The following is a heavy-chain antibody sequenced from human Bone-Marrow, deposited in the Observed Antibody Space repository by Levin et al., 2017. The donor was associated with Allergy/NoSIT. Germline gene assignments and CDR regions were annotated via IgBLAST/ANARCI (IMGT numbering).Heavy chain of an antibody. Sequence: GESLKISCAASGFTFDDYGMSWVRQAPGKGLEWVSGINWNGGSTGYADSVKGRFTISRDNAKNSLYLQMNSLRAEDTALYHCARIGQLSRYYYYYGMDVWGQGTTVTVSS. V-gene: IGHV3-20*01. CDR2: INWNGGST. CDR3: ARIGQLSRYYYYYGMDV. D-gene: IGHD5-18*01. CDR1: GFTFDDYG. J-gene: IGHJ6*02.